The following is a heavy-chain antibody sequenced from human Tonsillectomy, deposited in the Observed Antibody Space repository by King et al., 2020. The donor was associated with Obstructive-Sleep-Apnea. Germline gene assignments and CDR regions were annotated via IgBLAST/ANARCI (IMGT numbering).Heavy chain of an antibody. CDR2: IYYSGST. Sequence: VQLQESGPGLVKPSETLSLTCTVSGGSISSYYWSWIWQPPGKGLGWIGYIYYSGSTNYNPSLKSRVTISVDTSTNQFSLKMSSVTAADTAVYYCARGDDSSDYFFYFDYWGQGTLVTVSS. V-gene: IGHV4-59*01. CDR1: GGSISSYY. D-gene: IGHD3-22*01. CDR3: ARGDDSSDYFFYFDY. J-gene: IGHJ4*02.